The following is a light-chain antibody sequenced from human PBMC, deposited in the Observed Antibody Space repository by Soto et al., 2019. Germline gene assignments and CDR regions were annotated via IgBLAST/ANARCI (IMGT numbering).Light chain of an antibody. Sequence: IQITNSPSSLSASVGTRVTITCRASQGSDNSLAWYQQNPGKAPKLLIYAASTLQSGVPSRFTGSGSGTDFTLTISSLQSEDVAVYYCQQYNNWPITFGQGTRLENK. CDR3: QQYNNWPIT. V-gene: IGKV1-27*01. CDR1: QGSDNS. J-gene: IGKJ5*01. CDR2: AAS.